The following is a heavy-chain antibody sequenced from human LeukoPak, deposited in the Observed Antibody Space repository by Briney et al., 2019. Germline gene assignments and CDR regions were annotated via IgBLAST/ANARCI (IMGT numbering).Heavy chain of an antibody. V-gene: IGHV4-4*08. CDR1: GDAISTYY. CDR3: ARDEAHSYGYYFDP. D-gene: IGHD3-10*01. CDR2: IASGTT. Sequence: PSETLSLTCTGSGDAISTYYWNWIRQTPGKGRESVGHIASGTTDYNPSLKSRAFISVDTSKNQISLRLTSVTAADTAVYFCARDEAHSYGYYFDPWGPGTQVLVSS. J-gene: IGHJ4*02.